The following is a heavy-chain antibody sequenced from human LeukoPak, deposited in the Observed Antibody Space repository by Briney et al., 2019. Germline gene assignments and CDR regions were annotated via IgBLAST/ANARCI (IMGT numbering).Heavy chain of an antibody. CDR1: GFTFDDYG. Sequence: PGGSLRLSCAASGFTFDDYGMSWVRQAPGKGLEWVSGINWNGGSTGYADSVKGRFTISRDNAKNSLYLQMNSLRAEDMALYYCAKALYCSSTSCYWDMAFDIWGQGTMVTVSS. J-gene: IGHJ3*02. D-gene: IGHD2-2*01. CDR3: AKALYCSSTSCYWDMAFDI. V-gene: IGHV3-20*04. CDR2: INWNGGST.